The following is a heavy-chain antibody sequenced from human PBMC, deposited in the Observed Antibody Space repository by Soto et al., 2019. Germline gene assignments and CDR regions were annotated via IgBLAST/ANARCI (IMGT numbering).Heavy chain of an antibody. Sequence: DVQLLESGGGLVQPEGSLRPSCAASGFTFSSYAMGWVRQGPGKGLEWVAVVSIGGSTHYADSVRGRFTISRDTSKNTLSLQMNSLTAEDTSVYFCAKRRCAGGHFDYWGQGALVTVSS. CDR1: GFTFSSYA. D-gene: IGHD2-8*02. J-gene: IGHJ4*02. V-gene: IGHV3-23*01. CDR3: AKRRCAGGHFDY. CDR2: VSIGGST.